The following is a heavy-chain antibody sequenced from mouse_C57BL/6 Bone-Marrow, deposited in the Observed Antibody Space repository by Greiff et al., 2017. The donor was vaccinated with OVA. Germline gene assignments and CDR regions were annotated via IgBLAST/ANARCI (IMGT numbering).Heavy chain of an antibody. Sequence: EVKLVESGGDLVKPGGSLKLSCAASGFTFSSYGMSWVRQTPDKRLEWVATISSGGSYTHYPDSVKGRFTVSRDNATNTMYLQMSSLKYEEAAMYYRARHGAYYAMDYWGQGTSVTVSS. CDR1: GFTFSSYG. V-gene: IGHV5-6*02. J-gene: IGHJ4*01. D-gene: IGHD1-1*02. CDR2: ISSGGSYT. CDR3: ARHGAYYAMDY.